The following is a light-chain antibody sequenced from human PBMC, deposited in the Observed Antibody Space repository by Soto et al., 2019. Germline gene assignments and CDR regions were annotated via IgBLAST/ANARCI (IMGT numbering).Light chain of an antibody. CDR3: QHYNKWPFT. CDR2: GAS. CDR1: QSVTYN. V-gene: IGKV3-15*01. Sequence: ETMMTQSPATLYASPGERVTLSCRATQSVTYNPAWYQQKPGQAPRLLIYGASTRATGIPARFSGRGSGTEFSLTITSLQSEDFAVYYCQHYNKWPFTFGPGTKVDIK. J-gene: IGKJ3*01.